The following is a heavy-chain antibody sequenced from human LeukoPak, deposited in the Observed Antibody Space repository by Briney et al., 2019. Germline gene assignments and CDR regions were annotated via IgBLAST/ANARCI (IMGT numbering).Heavy chain of an antibody. V-gene: IGHV3-23*01. D-gene: IGHD2-15*01. CDR3: AKDPVVVAATQYFQH. CDR1: GFTFSSYA. CDR2: ISGSGGST. J-gene: IGHJ1*01. Sequence: PGGSLRLSCAASGFTFSSYAMSWVRQAPGKGPEWVSAISGSGGSTYYADSVKGRFTISRDNSKNTLYLQMNSLRAEDTAVYYCAKDPVVVAATQYFQHWGQGTLVTVSS.